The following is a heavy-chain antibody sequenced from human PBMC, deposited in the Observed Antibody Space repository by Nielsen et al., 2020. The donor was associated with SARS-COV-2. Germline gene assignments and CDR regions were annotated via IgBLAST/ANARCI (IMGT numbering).Heavy chain of an antibody. CDR1: GYIFTAYY. Sequence: ASVKVSCKASGYIFTAYYIHWVRQAPGQGLEWMGRINPNTADTDYAQKFQGRVTMTRDTSISTAYMELSRLRSDDTAVYYCARGKLELRYYGMDVWGQGTTVTVSS. J-gene: IGHJ6*02. CDR3: ARGKLELRYYGMDV. CDR2: INPNTADT. D-gene: IGHD1-7*01. V-gene: IGHV1-2*06.